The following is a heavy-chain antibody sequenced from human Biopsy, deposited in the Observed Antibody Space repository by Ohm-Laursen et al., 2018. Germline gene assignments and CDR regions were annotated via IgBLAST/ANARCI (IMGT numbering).Heavy chain of an antibody. CDR1: GGSISNNNYY. J-gene: IGHJ5*02. D-gene: IGHD3-22*01. CDR3: ARDYDTSGYYYVS. V-gene: IGHV4-39*01. CDR2: IFYRGST. Sequence: SDTLSITCTVSGGSISNNNYYWGWIRQPPGKGLEWIGSIFYRGSTHYKPSLKSRVNISVDTTKNQFSLKMNSVTAADTAVYYCARDYDTSGYYYVSWGQGTLVTVSS.